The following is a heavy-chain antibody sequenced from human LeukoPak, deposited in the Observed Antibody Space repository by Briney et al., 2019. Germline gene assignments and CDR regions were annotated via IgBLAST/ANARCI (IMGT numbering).Heavy chain of an antibody. V-gene: IGHV4-61*01. J-gene: IGHJ4*02. Sequence: SETLPLTCTVSGDSVRSGPYYWSWIRQPPGKGLEWIGYGESTNYNPSLKSRVTISVDTSKSQFSLQLRYLTAADTAVYYCARDNWGSLDFWGRGILVTVSS. D-gene: IGHD7-27*01. CDR2: GEST. CDR1: GDSVRSGPYY. CDR3: ARDNWGSLDF.